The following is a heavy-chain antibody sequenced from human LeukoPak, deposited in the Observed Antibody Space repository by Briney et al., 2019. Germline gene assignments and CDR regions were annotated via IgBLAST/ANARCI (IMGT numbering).Heavy chain of an antibody. CDR1: GGPISSSY. D-gene: IGHD3-10*02. Sequence: SETLSLTCTVSGGPISSSYWSWIRQPPGKGLEWIGFIYYSGNTNYNPSLKSRVIISVDTSKNQFSLKLSSVTAADTAVYYCARALLWSGNYFDYWGQGTLVTVSS. V-gene: IGHV4-59*08. CDR2: IYYSGNT. J-gene: IGHJ4*02. CDR3: ARALLWSGNYFDY.